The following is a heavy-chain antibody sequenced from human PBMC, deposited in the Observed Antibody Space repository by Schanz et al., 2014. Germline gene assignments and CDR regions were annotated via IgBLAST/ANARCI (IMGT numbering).Heavy chain of an antibody. CDR3: AKVDRTRYYAMDV. Sequence: QVQLVQSGAEVKKPGSSVKVSCKASGGTFSSSTLTWVRQAPGQGLEWMGRIIPILDKTNYAQKFQGRVTMTADKSTSTVYTEVSGLRSEDTAVYYCAKVDRTRYYAMDVWGQGTTVTVSS. CDR1: GGTFSSST. J-gene: IGHJ6*02. D-gene: IGHD3-9*01. CDR2: IIPILDKT. V-gene: IGHV1-69*08.